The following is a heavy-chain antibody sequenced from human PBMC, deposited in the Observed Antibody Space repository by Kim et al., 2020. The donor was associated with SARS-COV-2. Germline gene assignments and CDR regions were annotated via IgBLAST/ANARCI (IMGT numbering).Heavy chain of an antibody. D-gene: IGHD4-17*01. CDR1: GFTFSSYS. CDR3: ARVDDYGGNWDY. CDR2: ISSSSSTT. V-gene: IGHV3-48*01. Sequence: GGSLRLSCAASGFTFSSYSMNWVRQAPGKGLEWVSYISSSSSTTYYADSVKGRFTISRDNAKNSLYLQMNSLRAEDTAVYYCARVDDYGGNWDYWGQGTLVTVSS. J-gene: IGHJ4*02.